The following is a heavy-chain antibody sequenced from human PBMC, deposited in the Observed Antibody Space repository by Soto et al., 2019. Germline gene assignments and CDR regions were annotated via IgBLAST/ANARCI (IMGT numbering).Heavy chain of an antibody. J-gene: IGHJ6*03. D-gene: IGHD1-20*01. CDR1: GDSVSSNSAA. V-gene: IGHV6-1*01. CDR2: TYYRSKWYN. Sequence: PSQTLSLTCVISGDSVSSNSAAWNWIRQSPSRGLEWLGRTYYRSKWYNDYAVSVKSRITINPDTSKNQFSLQLNSVTPEDTAVYYCARSPNKGIISYYYYYYMDVWGKGTTVTVSS. CDR3: ARSPNKGIISYYYYYYMDV.